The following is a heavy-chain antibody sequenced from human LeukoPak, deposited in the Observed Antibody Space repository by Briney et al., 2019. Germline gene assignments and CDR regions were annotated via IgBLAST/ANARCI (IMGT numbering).Heavy chain of an antibody. CDR3: ARSAVLRYFDWLPTNWFDP. CDR2: INHSGST. CDR1: GGSFSSYY. V-gene: IGHV4-34*01. D-gene: IGHD3-9*01. Sequence: SETLSLTCAVYGGSFSSYYWSWIRQPPGKGLEWIGEINHSGSTNYNPSLKSRVTISVDTSKNQFSLKLSSVTAADTAVYYCARSAVLRYFDWLPTNWFDPWGQGTLVTVSS. J-gene: IGHJ5*02.